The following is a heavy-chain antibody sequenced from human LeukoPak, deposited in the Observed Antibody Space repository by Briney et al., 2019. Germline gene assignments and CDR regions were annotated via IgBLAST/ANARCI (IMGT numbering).Heavy chain of an antibody. Sequence: ASVKVSCKASGYTFTSYYMHWLRQAPGQGPEWMGWVIPSSGATNYAQKFQGRVTMTRDTSITTAYMELSALTSDDTALYFCATVLSWGQGTLVTVSS. D-gene: IGHD6-6*01. CDR2: VIPSSGAT. CDR3: ATVLS. CDR1: GYTFTSYY. V-gene: IGHV1-2*02. J-gene: IGHJ4*02.